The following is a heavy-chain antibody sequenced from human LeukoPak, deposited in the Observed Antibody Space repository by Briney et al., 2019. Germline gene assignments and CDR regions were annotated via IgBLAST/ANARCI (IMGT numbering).Heavy chain of an antibody. J-gene: IGHJ4*02. CDR3: TTYRAAAD. Sequence: GRSLRLSCAASGFTFSNAWMSWVRQAPGKGLEWVGRIRSKTDGGTTDYAAPVKGRFTISRDDSKNTLYLQMNSLETEDTAVYFCTTYRAAADWGQGILVTVSS. CDR1: GFTFSNAW. CDR2: IRSKTDGGTT. V-gene: IGHV3-15*01. D-gene: IGHD6-25*01.